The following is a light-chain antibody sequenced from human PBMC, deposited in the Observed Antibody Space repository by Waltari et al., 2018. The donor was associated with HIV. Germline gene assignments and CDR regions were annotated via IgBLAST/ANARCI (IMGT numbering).Light chain of an antibody. CDR2: SDN. Sequence: QSLLTQPPSASGTPGQRVTIPCSGGTANIGTTTVTWYKQLPGTAPTLLIFSDNLRHSGVSARFSGSKSGTSASLAISGLRSDDEAKFICASWDASLDGWVFGGGTQLTVL. V-gene: IGLV1-44*01. CDR1: TANIGTTT. CDR3: ASWDASLDGWV. J-gene: IGLJ3*02.